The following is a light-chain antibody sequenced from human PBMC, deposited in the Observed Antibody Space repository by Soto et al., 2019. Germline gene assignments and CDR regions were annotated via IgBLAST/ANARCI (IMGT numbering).Light chain of an antibody. CDR2: GAS. Sequence: ELVMTQSPATLSVSPGERATLSCRASQSVSSDLAWYQQKPGQAPRLLMYGASARAAGIPARFSGSWSGTEFTLTINSLQSEDSAVYYCQHYQNWHTLGGGTKVDIK. V-gene: IGKV3-15*01. J-gene: IGKJ4*01. CDR1: QSVSSD. CDR3: QHYQNWHT.